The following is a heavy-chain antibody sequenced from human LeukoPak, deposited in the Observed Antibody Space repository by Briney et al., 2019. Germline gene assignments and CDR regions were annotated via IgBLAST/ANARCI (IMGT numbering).Heavy chain of an antibody. J-gene: IGHJ4*02. D-gene: IGHD2-2*01. CDR3: AKWGLAVVVPATSPY. CDR2: ITASGAST. V-gene: IGHV3-23*01. CDR1: GFTFNNYA. Sequence: GGSLRLSCAASGFTFNNYAMTWIRQAPGKGLEWVSGITASGASTHYADSVKGRFTISRDNSKNTVYLQMNSLRVEDTAVYYCAKWGLAVVVPATSPYWGQGTLVTVSS.